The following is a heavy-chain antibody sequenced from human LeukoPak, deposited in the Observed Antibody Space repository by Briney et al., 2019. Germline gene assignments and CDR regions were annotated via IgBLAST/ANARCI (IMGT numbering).Heavy chain of an antibody. CDR2: IYSGGST. Sequence: PGGSVRLSCAASGFTFSSYGMHWVRQAPGKGLEWVSVIYSGGSTYYADSVKGRFTVSRDNSKNTLYLQMNSLRAEDTAVYYCASTTRGGTYYYYMDVWGKGTTVTVSS. J-gene: IGHJ6*03. CDR3: ASTTRGGTYYYYMDV. CDR1: GFTFSSYG. D-gene: IGHD1-1*01. V-gene: IGHV3-NL1*01.